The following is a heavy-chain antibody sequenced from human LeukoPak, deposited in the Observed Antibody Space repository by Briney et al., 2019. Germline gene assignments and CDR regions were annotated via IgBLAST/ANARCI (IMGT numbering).Heavy chain of an antibody. Sequence: GGSLRLSCTASGFTFSSYWMSWVRQAAGKGLEWVANVNQDGSKQYYADSVKGRFTTSRDNAKNSLYLQLNSVRVEDTAMYYCVRDRVDYFGMDVWGQGTTVTVSS. CDR2: VNQDGSKQ. V-gene: IGHV3-7*01. J-gene: IGHJ6*02. CDR1: GFTFSSYW. CDR3: VRDRVDYFGMDV.